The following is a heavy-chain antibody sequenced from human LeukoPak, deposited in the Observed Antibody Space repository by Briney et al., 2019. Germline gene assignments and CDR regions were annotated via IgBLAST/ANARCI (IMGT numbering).Heavy chain of an antibody. Sequence: GGSLRLSCAASGFTFSNDWMSWVRQAPGKGPEWMGNIKEDGSETYYVDSVKGRFTISRDNAQNSLYLHIHSLRVEDTAVYYCARDPYVSNFDYWGQGTLVTVSS. CDR2: IKEDGSET. D-gene: IGHD3-10*02. CDR3: ARDPYVSNFDY. V-gene: IGHV3-7*03. CDR1: GFTFSNDW. J-gene: IGHJ4*02.